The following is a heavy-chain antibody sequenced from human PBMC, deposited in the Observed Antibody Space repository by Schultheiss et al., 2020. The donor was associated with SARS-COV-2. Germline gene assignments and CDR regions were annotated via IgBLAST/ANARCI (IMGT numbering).Heavy chain of an antibody. CDR1: GGSITSYYW. CDR2: IDWDDDK. J-gene: IGHJ6*02. D-gene: IGHD2-2*01. CDR3: ARIGLPAEGGMDV. Sequence: TLSLTCAVSGGSITSYYWIWIRQPPGKALEWLARIDWDDDKYYSTSLKTRLTISKDTSKNQVVLTMTNMDPVDTATYYCARIGLPAEGGMDVWGQGTTVTVSS. V-gene: IGHV2-70*11.